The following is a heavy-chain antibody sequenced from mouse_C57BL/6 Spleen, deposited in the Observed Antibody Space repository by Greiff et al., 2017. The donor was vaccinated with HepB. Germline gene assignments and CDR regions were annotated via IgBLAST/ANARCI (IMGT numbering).Heavy chain of an antibody. CDR3: VRQDYGSPMDY. D-gene: IGHD1-1*01. V-gene: IGHV10-1*01. CDR1: GFSFNTYA. Sequence: EVQGVESGGGLVQPKGSLKLSCAASGFSFNTYAMNWVRQAPGKGLEWVARIRSKSNNYATYYADSVKDRFTISRDDSESMLYLQMNNLKTEDTAMYYCVRQDYGSPMDYWGQGTSVTVSS. CDR2: IRSKSNNYAT. J-gene: IGHJ4*01.